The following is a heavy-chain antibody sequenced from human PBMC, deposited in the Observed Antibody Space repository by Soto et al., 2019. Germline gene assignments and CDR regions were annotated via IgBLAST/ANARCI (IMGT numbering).Heavy chain of an antibody. D-gene: IGHD3-22*01. CDR1: GCTFTSYG. Sequence: GGSLRRSWVVCGCTFTSYGIHWVRQAPGKGLEWVAVSWLDGRSQYYAGSVNGRFTVFRVDSKNTVNLQMNSLRVEDTGVYYCVSEVFRPQANYYDSPARYVGAHFDYWGQGIEVPVS. CDR2: SWLDGRSQ. V-gene: IGHV3-33*01. CDR3: VSEVFRPQANYYDSPARYVGAHFDY. J-gene: IGHJ4*02.